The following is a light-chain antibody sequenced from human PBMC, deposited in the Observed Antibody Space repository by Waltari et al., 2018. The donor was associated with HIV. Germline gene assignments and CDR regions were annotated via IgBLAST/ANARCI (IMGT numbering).Light chain of an antibody. CDR3: QQTYNTPYT. V-gene: IGKV1-39*01. J-gene: IGKJ2*01. Sequence: DIQMTQSPSSLSASVGDRVTIACRASQSITTFLNWCQQKPGKAPKLLIYAASTLQSGVPSRFSGSGSGTDFTLTISSLQPDDFATYYCQQTYNTPYTFGQGTKLEI. CDR1: QSITTF. CDR2: AAS.